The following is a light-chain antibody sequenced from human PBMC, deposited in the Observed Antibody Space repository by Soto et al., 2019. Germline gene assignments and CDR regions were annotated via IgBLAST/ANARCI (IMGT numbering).Light chain of an antibody. CDR2: CAS. CDR3: QQYGGSPLVT. CDR1: QSVSSSS. Sequence: DIVLTQYPGTLSLSPGERATLSCRASQSVSSSSLAWYEQKPGQAPRLLVYCASSRATGIPARFSGCGSGTDFTLTISRLEPEDFALYYCQQYGGSPLVTFGQWTKLEIK. J-gene: IGKJ2*01. V-gene: IGKV3-20*01.